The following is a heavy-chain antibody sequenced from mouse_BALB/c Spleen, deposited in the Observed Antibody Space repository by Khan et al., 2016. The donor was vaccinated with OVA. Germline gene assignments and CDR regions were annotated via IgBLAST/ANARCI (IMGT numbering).Heavy chain of an antibody. Sequence: QVQLKQSGAELVRPGASVKLSCKTSGYIFTSYWIHWVKQRSGQGLEWIARIYPGTDNTYYNENFKDKATLTADKSSSTTYMQLSSLKSEDSAVYFWAREEALYYFGNWGQGTTLTVSS. CDR2: IYPGTDNT. J-gene: IGHJ2*01. V-gene: IGHV1-76*01. CDR3: AREEALYYFGN. D-gene: IGHD3-2*02. CDR1: GYIFTSYW.